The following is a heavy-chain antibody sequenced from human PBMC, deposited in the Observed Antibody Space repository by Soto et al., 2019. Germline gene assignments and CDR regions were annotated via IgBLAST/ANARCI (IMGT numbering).Heavy chain of an antibody. V-gene: IGHV3-21*06. CDR2: ISSTTNYI. J-gene: IGHJ4*02. CDR1: GFTFTRYS. Sequence: PGGSLRLSYAASGFTFTRYSINWGRQAPGKGLEWVSSISSTTNYIYYGDSMKGRFTISRDNAKNSLYLEMNSLRAEDTAVYYCARESEDLTSNFDYWGQGTLVTVSS. CDR3: ARESEDLTSNFDY.